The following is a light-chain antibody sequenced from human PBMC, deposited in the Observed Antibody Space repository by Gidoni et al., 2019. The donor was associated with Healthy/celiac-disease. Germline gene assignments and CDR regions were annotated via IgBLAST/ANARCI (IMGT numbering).Light chain of an antibody. Sequence: ELVMTQSPATLSVSPGERATLSCRASQSVSSNLAWYQQKPGQAPRLLIYGASTRATGIPARFSGSGSGTEFTLTISSLQSEDFAVYYCQQYNNGPPLTFGGXTKVEIK. CDR2: GAS. CDR3: QQYNNGPPLT. CDR1: QSVSSN. V-gene: IGKV3-15*01. J-gene: IGKJ4*01.